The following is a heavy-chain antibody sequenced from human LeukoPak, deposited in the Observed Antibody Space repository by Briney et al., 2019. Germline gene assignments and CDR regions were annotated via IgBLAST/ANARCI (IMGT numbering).Heavy chain of an antibody. CDR3: AKDLTASGDYGFDY. Sequence: GGPLRLSCASSGFTFNNYAISWVRQAPGKGLEWVATISGSGGRTYYADSVKGRFTISRDNSKNTVLLQMKNLRVEHTAVYYCAKDLTASGDYGFDYWGQGTLVTVSS. CDR2: ISGSGGRT. D-gene: IGHD4-17*01. V-gene: IGHV3-23*01. CDR1: GFTFNNYA. J-gene: IGHJ4*02.